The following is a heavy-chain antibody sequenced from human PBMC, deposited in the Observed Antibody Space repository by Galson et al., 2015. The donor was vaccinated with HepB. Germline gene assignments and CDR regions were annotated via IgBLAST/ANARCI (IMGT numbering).Heavy chain of an antibody. CDR3: ARDWLWAGDPGYYFDY. D-gene: IGHD5-18*01. CDR2: INPSGGST. Sequence: SVKVSCKASGYTFTSYYMHWVRQAPGQGLEWMGIINPSGGSTSYAQKFQGRVTMTRDTSTSTVYMELSSLRSEDTAVYYCARDWLWAGDPGYYFDYWGQGTLVTVSS. J-gene: IGHJ4*02. CDR1: GYTFTSYY. V-gene: IGHV1-46*01.